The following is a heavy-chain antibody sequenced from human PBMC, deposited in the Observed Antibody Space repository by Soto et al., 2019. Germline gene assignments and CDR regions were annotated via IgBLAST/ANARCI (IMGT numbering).Heavy chain of an antibody. CDR3: AKFKNHYYYGLDV. CDR1: GGSISSYY. Sequence: ASETLSLTCGVYGGSISSYYLSWIRQSPSKGLEWIGAINQGGTTKYNPSLRSRVTISVDTSKSQFSLNLTSVTAADTAVYYCAKFKNHYYYGLDVWGQGTTVTVSS. J-gene: IGHJ6*02. V-gene: IGHV4-34*01. CDR2: INQGGTT.